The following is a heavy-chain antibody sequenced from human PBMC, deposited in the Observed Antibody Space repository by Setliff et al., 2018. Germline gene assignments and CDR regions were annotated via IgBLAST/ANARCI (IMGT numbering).Heavy chain of an antibody. V-gene: IGHV4-59*01. Sequence: PSETLSLTCSVPGASISSNYWSWIRQSPGKGLEWIGYLYYNGTTRFGPSLKSRATTSLDTSRNQFPLRLTSVTAADTAVYYCASTPRRGLDIRTRVGAFDSWGQGTVVTVSS. D-gene: IGHD1-26*01. CDR3: ASTPRRGLDIRTRVGAFDS. J-gene: IGHJ4*02. CDR1: GASISSNY. CDR2: LYYNGTT.